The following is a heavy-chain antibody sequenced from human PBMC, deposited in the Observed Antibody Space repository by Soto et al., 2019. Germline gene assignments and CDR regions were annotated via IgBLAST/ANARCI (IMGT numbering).Heavy chain of an antibody. Sequence: EVYLVESGGGVVRPGGSLRLSCAASGFGFDEYGMSWVRQGPGKGLEWVSGINRRGDSTGYADSVKGRFTISRDNAKNSLYLQMNGLRAEDTAFYYCARDHRWGYEYGDYGDSWGQGTLVTVSS. D-gene: IGHD4-17*01. CDR1: GFGFDEYG. CDR2: INRRGDST. J-gene: IGHJ4*02. V-gene: IGHV3-20*04. CDR3: ARDHRWGYEYGDYGDS.